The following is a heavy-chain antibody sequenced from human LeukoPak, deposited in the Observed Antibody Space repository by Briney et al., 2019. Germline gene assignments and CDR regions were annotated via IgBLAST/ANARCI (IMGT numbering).Heavy chain of an antibody. CDR1: GGSISSYY. CDR3: ARDLGYSYVSPFAFDI. J-gene: IGHJ3*02. CDR2: IYTSGST. V-gene: IGHV4-4*07. D-gene: IGHD5-18*01. Sequence: SETLSLTCTVSGGSISSYYWSWIRQPAGKGLEWIGRIYTSGSTNYNPSLKSRVTMSVDTSKNQFSLKLSSVTAADTAVYYCARDLGYSYVSPFAFDIWGQGTMVTVSS.